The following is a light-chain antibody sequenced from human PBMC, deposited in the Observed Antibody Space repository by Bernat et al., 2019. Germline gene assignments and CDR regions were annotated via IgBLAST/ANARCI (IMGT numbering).Light chain of an antibody. CDR3: QQYEASPRT. CDR2: GAS. J-gene: IGKJ2*01. V-gene: IGKV3-20*01. CDR1: QSLPNRY. Sequence: EIVLTQSPGTLSLSPGERATLSCRASQSLPNRYLAWYQQIPGQAPSLLIYGASSRAAGIPDRFYGSGSETDFALTINRLEPEDFAVYYCQQYEASPRTVGQGTKLEI.